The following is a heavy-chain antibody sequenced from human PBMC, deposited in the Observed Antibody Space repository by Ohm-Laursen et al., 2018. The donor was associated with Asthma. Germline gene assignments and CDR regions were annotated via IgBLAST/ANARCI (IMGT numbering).Heavy chain of an antibody. CDR1: GFTFSSSG. D-gene: IGHD4-23*01. CDR3: AKDGGTVVTPAYYGMDV. Sequence: SLRLSCSASGFTFSSSGMHWVRQAPGKGLERVAVISYDGSNKYYADSVKGRFTISRDNSKNTLYLQMNSLRAEDTAVYYCAKDGGTVVTPAYYGMDVWGQGTTVTVSS. CDR2: ISYDGSNK. V-gene: IGHV3-30*18. J-gene: IGHJ6*02.